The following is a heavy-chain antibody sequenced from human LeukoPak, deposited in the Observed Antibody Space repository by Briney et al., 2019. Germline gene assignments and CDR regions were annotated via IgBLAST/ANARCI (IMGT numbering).Heavy chain of an antibody. V-gene: IGHV4-34*01. CDR3: ARVLNYYDSSGYSNYGVFDY. J-gene: IGHJ4*02. D-gene: IGHD3-22*01. CDR2: INHSGST. CDR1: GGSFSGYY. Sequence: SETLSLTCAVYGGSFSGYYWSWIRQPPGKGLEWIGEINHSGSTNYNPSLKSRVTISVDTSKNQFPLKLRSVTAADTAVYYCARVLNYYDSSGYSNYGVFDYWGQGTLVTVSS.